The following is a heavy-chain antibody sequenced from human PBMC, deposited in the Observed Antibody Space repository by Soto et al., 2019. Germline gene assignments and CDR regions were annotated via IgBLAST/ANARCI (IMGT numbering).Heavy chain of an antibody. CDR1: GFTLSSYA. CDR3: ARRYCSGGYCSFDY. V-gene: IGHV3-30-3*01. Sequence: QVQLVESGGGVVQPGRSLRLSCAASGFTLSSYAMHWVRQAPGKGLGWVAVISYDGSDKYYADSVKGRFTSSRDNSKNSLFLQMNTLRPEDTAGYYCARRYCSGGYCSFDYWGQGTLVTVSS. J-gene: IGHJ4*02. CDR2: ISYDGSDK. D-gene: IGHD2-15*01.